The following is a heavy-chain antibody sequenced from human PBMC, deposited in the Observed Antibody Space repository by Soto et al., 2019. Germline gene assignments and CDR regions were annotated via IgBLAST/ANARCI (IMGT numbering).Heavy chain of an antibody. J-gene: IGHJ4*02. CDR3: AKMEAMAQTPIDY. Sequence: SETLSLTCTVSGGSINDCYWSWIRQPPGRGQEWIGYIYNGGTTNYNPSLKSRVTISVDTSKNQFSLKLTSVTAADTAVYYCAKMEAMAQTPIDYWGQGTLVTVSS. D-gene: IGHD5-18*01. CDR2: IYNGGTT. V-gene: IGHV4-59*08. CDR1: GGSINDCY.